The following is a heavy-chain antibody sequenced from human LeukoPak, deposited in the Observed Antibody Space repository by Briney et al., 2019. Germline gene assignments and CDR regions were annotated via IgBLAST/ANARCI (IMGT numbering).Heavy chain of an antibody. Sequence: GGSLRLSYAASGFTFSSYGMHWVRQAPGKGLEWVAVIWYDGSNKYYADSVKGRFTISRDNSKNTLYLQMNSLRAEDTAVYYCARDTGYSSSLVDYWGQGTLVTVSS. CDR1: GFTFSSYG. V-gene: IGHV3-33*01. CDR2: IWYDGSNK. J-gene: IGHJ4*02. D-gene: IGHD6-13*01. CDR3: ARDTGYSSSLVDY.